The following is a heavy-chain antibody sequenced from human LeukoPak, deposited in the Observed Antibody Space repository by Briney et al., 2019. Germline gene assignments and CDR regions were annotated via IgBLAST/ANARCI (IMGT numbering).Heavy chain of an antibody. J-gene: IGHJ4*02. D-gene: IGHD5-12*01. Sequence: SETLSLTCAVYGGSFSGYYWSWIRQPPGKGLEWIGEINHSGSTNYNPSLKSRVTISVDTSKNQFSLKLSSVTAADTAVYYCARGFMAAGYRDYFDYWGQGALVTVPS. V-gene: IGHV4-34*01. CDR2: INHSGST. CDR3: ARGFMAAGYRDYFDY. CDR1: GGSFSGYY.